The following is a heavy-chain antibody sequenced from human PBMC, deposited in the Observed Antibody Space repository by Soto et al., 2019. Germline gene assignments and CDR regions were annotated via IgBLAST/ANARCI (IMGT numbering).Heavy chain of an antibody. V-gene: IGHV3-11*01. CDR3: AKAAQRLRMYNWFDP. CDR2: ISSGAITI. D-gene: IGHD1-1*01. J-gene: IGHJ5*02. CDR1: GFTFSDYY. Sequence: GSLRLSCAASGFTFSDYYMNWIRQAPGKGLEWVSYISSGAITIYYADSVKGRFTISRDNAKNSLYLQMNSLRAEDTAVYYCAKAAQRLRMYNWFDPWGQGTLVTVSS.